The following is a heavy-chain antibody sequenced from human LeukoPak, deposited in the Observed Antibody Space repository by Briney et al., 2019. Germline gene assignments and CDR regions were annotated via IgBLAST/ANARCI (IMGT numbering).Heavy chain of an antibody. CDR1: GFTFSSYS. Sequence: QSGGSLRLSCAASGFTFSSYSMNWVRQAPGKGLEWVSYISSSSSTIYYADPVKGRFTISRDNAKNSLYLQMNSLRAEDTAVYYCARAVEGFWYYDSSFWFDPWGQGTLVTVSS. CDR3: ARAVEGFWYYDSSFWFDP. V-gene: IGHV3-48*04. D-gene: IGHD3-22*01. J-gene: IGHJ5*02. CDR2: ISSSSSTI.